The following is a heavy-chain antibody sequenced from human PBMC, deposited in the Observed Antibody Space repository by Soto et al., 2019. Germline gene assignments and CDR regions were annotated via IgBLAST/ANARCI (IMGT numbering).Heavy chain of an antibody. Sequence: QMQLQQWGAGLLKPSETLSLTCAGSGGSFNGYYWGWIRQPPGKGLEWIGEISHSGSTNYNPSLKSRVTIAVDTSKNQLSLKLTYVTAADTAVYFCRAMALVDYCGQGTLVTVSS. V-gene: IGHV4-34*01. J-gene: IGHJ4*02. CDR2: ISHSGST. CDR3: RAMALVDY. CDR1: GGSFNGYY. D-gene: IGHD5-18*01.